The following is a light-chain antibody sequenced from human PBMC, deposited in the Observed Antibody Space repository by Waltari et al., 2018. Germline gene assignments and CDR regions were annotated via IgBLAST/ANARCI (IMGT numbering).Light chain of an antibody. CDR2: DVS. J-gene: IGLJ2*01. CDR3: SSYTGSSTVV. CDR1: SSDVGGSNY. Sequence: QSALTQPASVSGSPGQSITISCPGTSSDVGGSNYISWYQKNPGKAPILMIYDVSKRPSGVSNRFSGSKSGNTASLTIAGLQAEDESDYYCSSYTGSSTVVFGGGTKLTVL. V-gene: IGLV2-14*01.